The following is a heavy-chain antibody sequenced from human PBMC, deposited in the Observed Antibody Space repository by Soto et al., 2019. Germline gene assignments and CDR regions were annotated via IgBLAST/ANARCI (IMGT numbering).Heavy chain of an antibody. J-gene: IGHJ4*02. Sequence: GASVKVSCKASGGTFSSYAISWVRQAPGQGLEWMGGISAYNGTTNYAQKFQGRVTMTTDTSTSTAYMELRSLRSEDTAVYYCARNYGGSHPNFDYWGQGNLVTV. CDR1: GGTFSSYA. CDR3: ARNYGGSHPNFDY. D-gene: IGHD4-17*01. CDR2: ISAYNGTT. V-gene: IGHV1-18*01.